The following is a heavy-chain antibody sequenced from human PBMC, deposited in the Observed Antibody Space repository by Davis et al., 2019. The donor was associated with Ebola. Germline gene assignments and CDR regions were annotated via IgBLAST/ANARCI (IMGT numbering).Heavy chain of an antibody. CDR2: IIPIIGIA. J-gene: IGHJ6*02. V-gene: IGHV1-69*04. D-gene: IGHD2-21*02. Sequence: SVKVSCKASGGTFSSYAISWVRQAPGQGLEWMGRIIPIIGIANYAQKFQGRVTITADESTSTAYMELSSLRSEDTAVYYCARDGVVVTPYGMDVWGQGTTVTVSS. CDR1: GGTFSSYA. CDR3: ARDGVVVTPYGMDV.